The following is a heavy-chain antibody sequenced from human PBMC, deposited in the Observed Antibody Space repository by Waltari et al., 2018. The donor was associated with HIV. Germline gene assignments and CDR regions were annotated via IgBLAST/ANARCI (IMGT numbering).Heavy chain of an antibody. Sequence: QVPLVQSGPEVKRPGASVKISCEASGSTLSEFAVHWVRQAPGQGLEWMGWINVGLDERRFSERFQGRVTMTRNISRSTAYMELSSLRSEDTAVYYCARVGVVPVATAGYWGQGTLVTVSS. CDR1: GSTLSEFA. CDR2: INVGLDER. V-gene: IGHV1-3*01. CDR3: ARVGVVPVATAGY. D-gene: IGHD2-2*01. J-gene: IGHJ4*02.